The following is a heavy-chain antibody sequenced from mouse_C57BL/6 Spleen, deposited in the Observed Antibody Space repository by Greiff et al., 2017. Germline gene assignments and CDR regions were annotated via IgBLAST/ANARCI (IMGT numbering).Heavy chain of an antibody. CDR1: GYAFSSSW. J-gene: IGHJ2*01. CDR3: ASPSWDY. CDR2: IYPGDGDT. Sequence: QVQLKESGPELVKPGASVKISCKASGYAFSSSWMNWVKQRPGKGLEWIGRIYPGDGDTNYNGKFKGKATLTADKSSSTAYMQLSSLTSEDSAVYFCASPSWDYWGQGTTLTVSS. V-gene: IGHV1-82*01.